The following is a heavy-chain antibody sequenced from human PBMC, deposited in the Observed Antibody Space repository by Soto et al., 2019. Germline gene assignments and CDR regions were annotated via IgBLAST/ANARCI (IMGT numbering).Heavy chain of an antibody. D-gene: IGHD3-16*02. CDR1: GFTFSSYA. Sequence: EVQLLESGGGLVQPGGSLRLSCAASGFTFSSYAMSWVRQAPGKGLEWVSAISGSGGSTYYADSVKGRFTISRDNSKNTLYLQMNSLRAEDTAVYYCAKDPGDYVWGSYRNYYFDYWGQGTLVTVSS. CDR2: ISGSGGST. V-gene: IGHV3-23*01. J-gene: IGHJ4*02. CDR3: AKDPGDYVWGSYRNYYFDY.